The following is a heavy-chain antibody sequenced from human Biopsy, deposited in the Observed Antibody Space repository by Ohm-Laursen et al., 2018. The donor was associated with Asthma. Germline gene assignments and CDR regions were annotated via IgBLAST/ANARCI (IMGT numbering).Heavy chain of an antibody. CDR2: VNTGNGDT. CDR1: GYNFISFA. V-gene: IGHV1-3*04. J-gene: IGHJ3*01. D-gene: IGHD3-9*01. Sequence: ASVKVSCKSSGYNFISFAIHWVRQAPGQRLEWMGWVNTGNGDTKYSQKFQGRVTITRDTSTSTAYMELRSLRSEDTATYYCARTYYDFLTGQVKDVFGVWGQGTMVTVSS. CDR3: ARTYYDFLTGQVKDVFGV.